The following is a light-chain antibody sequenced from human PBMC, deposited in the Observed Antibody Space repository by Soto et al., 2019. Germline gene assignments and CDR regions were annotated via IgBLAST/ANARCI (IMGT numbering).Light chain of an antibody. J-gene: IGLJ2*01. CDR3: PSYVSRRSVL. V-gene: IGLV1-40*01. CDR1: SSNIGAGYD. CDR2: GNS. Sequence: QSVLTQPPSVSGAPGQRVTISCTGSSSNIGAGYDVHWYQQLPGTAPKLLIYGNSNRPSGVPDRFSGSKSGTSASLAITRLEADDEADYYWPSYVSRRSVLFGGGTKVTVL.